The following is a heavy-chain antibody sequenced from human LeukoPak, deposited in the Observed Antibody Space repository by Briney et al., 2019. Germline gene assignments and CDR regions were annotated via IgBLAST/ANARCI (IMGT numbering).Heavy chain of an antibody. J-gene: IGHJ4*02. Sequence: GGTLRLSCAASGFTFSSYGMSWVRQAPGKGLEWVSAISGSGGSTYYADSVKGRFTISRDNSKNTLYLQMNSLRAEDTAVYYCAKGIAGILRYFDWLSLVGGFDYWGQGTLVTVSS. V-gene: IGHV3-23*01. CDR3: AKGIAGILRYFDWLSLVGGFDY. CDR2: ISGSGGST. CDR1: GFTFSSYG. D-gene: IGHD3-9*01.